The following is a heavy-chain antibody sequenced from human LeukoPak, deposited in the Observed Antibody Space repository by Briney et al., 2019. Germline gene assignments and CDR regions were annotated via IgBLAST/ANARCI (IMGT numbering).Heavy chain of an antibody. CDR3: ARVKRSWDDAFDI. J-gene: IGHJ3*02. CDR2: ISYDGSNK. CDR1: GFTFSSYA. V-gene: IGHV3-30-3*01. Sequence: GRSLRLSCAASGFTFSSYAMHWVRQAPGKGLEWVAVISYDGSNKYYADSVKGRFTISRDNSKNTLYLQMNSLRAEDTAVYYCARVKRSWDDAFDIWGQGTMVTVSS. D-gene: IGHD1-26*01.